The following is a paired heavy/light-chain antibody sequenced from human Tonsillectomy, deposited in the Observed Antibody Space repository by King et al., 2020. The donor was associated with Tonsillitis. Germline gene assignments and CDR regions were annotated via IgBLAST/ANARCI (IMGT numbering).Light chain of an antibody. CDR2: AAS. Sequence: DIQMTQSPSSLSASVGDRVTITCRASQSISNYLNWYQQKPGKAPKLLIYAASSLQSGVPSSFSGSGSGTDFTLTISSLQPEDFATYYCQQSYSIPITFGQGTRLEIK. CDR3: QQSYSIPIT. V-gene: IGKV1-39*01. J-gene: IGKJ5*01. CDR1: QSISNY.
Heavy chain of an antibody. J-gene: IGHJ5*02. CDR2: IYHSGTT. D-gene: IGHD3-10*01. Sequence: QLQLQESGSGLVKPSQTLSLTCAVSGGSISSGGYSWSWIRQPPGKGLEWIGYIYHSGTTYYNPSLKSRVTISVHRSKNQFSLRLSSVTAADTAMYYCARVIFGFGELPKNNWFDPWGQGTLVTVSS. V-gene: IGHV4-30-2*01. CDR1: GGSISSGGYS. CDR3: ARVIFGFGELPKNNWFDP.